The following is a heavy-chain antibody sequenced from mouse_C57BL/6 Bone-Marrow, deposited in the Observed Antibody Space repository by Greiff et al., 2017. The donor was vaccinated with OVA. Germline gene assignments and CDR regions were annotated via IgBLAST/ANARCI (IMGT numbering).Heavy chain of an antibody. D-gene: IGHD2-3*01. Sequence: VQLVESGAELVRPGASVKLSCKASGYTFTDYYINWVKQRPGQGLEWIARIYPGSGNTYYNEKFKGKATLTAEKSSSTAYMQLSSLTSEDSAVYFCARGDGYAMDYWGQGTSVTVSS. CDR1: GYTFTDYY. CDR2: IYPGSGNT. J-gene: IGHJ4*01. V-gene: IGHV1-76*01. CDR3: ARGDGYAMDY.